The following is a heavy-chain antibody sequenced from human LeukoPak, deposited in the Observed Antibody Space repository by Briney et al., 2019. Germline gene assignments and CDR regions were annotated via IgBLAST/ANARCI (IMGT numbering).Heavy chain of an antibody. D-gene: IGHD3-22*01. CDR3: ARQGLYYYDSGGPDAFDI. Sequence: PSETLSLTCAVSGYSISSGYYWGWIRQPPGKGLEWIGSIYHSGSTYYNPSLKSRVTISVDTSKNQFSLKLSSVTAADTAVYYCARQGLYYYDSGGPDAFDIWGQGTMVTVSS. CDR1: GYSISSGYY. V-gene: IGHV4-38-2*01. J-gene: IGHJ3*02. CDR2: IYHSGST.